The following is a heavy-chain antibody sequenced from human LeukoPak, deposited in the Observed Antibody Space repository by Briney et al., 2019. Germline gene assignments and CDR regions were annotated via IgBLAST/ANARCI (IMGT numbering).Heavy chain of an antibody. J-gene: IGHJ4*02. D-gene: IGHD6-13*01. CDR1: GLTFSSYS. CDR2: ISASGGET. Sequence: GGSLRLSCVVSGLTFSSYSMTWVRQAPGKGLEWVSGISASGGETWYPDSVKGRFTISRDNSKNTPFLQMNSLRVEDTAIYYCAKDAAGPEYWGQGTLVTVSS. V-gene: IGHV3-23*01. CDR3: AKDAAGPEY.